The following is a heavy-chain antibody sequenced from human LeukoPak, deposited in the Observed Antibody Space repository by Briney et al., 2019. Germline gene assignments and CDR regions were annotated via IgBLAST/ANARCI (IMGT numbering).Heavy chain of an antibody. CDR1: GFTFSSYG. CDR2: IWYDGSNK. V-gene: IGHV3-33*06. J-gene: IGHJ4*02. D-gene: IGHD5-24*01. Sequence: GGSLRLSCAASGFTFSSYGMHWVRQAPGKGLEWVAVIWYDGSNKYYADSVKGRFTISRDNSKNTLYLQMNSLRAEDTAVYYCAKIPPGGGGYNLAISGDWDYRGQGTLVTVSS. CDR3: AKIPPGGGGYNLAISGDWDY.